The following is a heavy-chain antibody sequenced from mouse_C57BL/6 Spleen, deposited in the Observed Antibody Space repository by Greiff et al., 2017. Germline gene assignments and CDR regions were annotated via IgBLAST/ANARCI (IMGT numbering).Heavy chain of an antibody. CDR2: IYPGDGDT. CDR1: GYAFSSSW. D-gene: IGHD1-1*01. V-gene: IGHV1-82*01. J-gene: IGHJ3*01. CDR3: ARWDYCSSSFAY. Sequence: QVQLKESGPELVKPGASVKISCKASGYAFSSSWMNWVKQRPGKGLEWIGRIYPGDGDTNYNGKFKGKATLTADKSSSTAYMQLSSLTSEDSAVYFCARWDYCSSSFAYWGQGTLVTVSA.